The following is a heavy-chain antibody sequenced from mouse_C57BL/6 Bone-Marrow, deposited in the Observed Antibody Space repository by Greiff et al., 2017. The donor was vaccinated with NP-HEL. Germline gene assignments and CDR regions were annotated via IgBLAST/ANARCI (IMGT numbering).Heavy chain of an antibody. D-gene: IGHD2-4*01. CDR2: IYPRDGST. J-gene: IGHJ4*01. CDR3: ARWDYDYDDAMDY. CDR1: GYPFTDHT. Sequence: VQLQQSDAELVKPGASVKISCKVSGYPFTDHTIHWMKQRPEQGLEWIGYIYPRDGSTKYNEKFKGKATLTADKSSSTAYMQLNSLTSEDSAVYFCARWDYDYDDAMDYWGQGTSVTVSS. V-gene: IGHV1-78*01.